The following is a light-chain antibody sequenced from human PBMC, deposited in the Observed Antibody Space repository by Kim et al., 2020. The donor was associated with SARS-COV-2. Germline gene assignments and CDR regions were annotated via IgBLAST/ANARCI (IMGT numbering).Light chain of an antibody. CDR1: QSISSY. CDR2: AAS. J-gene: IGKJ4*01. Sequence: DIQMTQSPCSLSASVGDRVTITCRASQSISSYLNWYQQKPGKAPKLLIYAASSLQSGVPSRFSGSGSGTDFTLTISSLQPEDFATYYCQQSYSTPHDFGGGTKVDIK. CDR3: QQSYSTPHD. V-gene: IGKV1-39*01.